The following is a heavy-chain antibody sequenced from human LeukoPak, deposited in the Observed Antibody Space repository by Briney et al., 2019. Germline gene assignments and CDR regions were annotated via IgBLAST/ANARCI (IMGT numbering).Heavy chain of an antibody. J-gene: IGHJ4*02. D-gene: IGHD2-15*01. CDR2: MNPNSGNT. CDR3: GRGHTRYCSGGSCYGEYYFDY. CDR1: RYTFTSYD. V-gene: IGHV1-8*01. Sequence: GASVKVSCKASRYTFTSYDINWVRQASGQGLESIGWMNPNSGNTGYAQKFQGRVTMTRNTSISTAYMELSSLRSEDTVFYSCGRGHTRYCSGGSCYGEYYFDYWGQGTLVTVSS.